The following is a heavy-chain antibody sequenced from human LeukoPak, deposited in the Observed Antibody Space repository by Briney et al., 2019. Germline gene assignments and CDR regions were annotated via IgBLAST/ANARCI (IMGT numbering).Heavy chain of an antibody. CDR2: IYHTGST. D-gene: IGHD3-22*01. J-gene: IGHJ4*02. CDR3: ASDRSGYYYVDY. V-gene: IGHV4-38-2*02. CDR1: GYSISSGYY. Sequence: AGTLSLTCTVSGYSISSGYYRGWIRQPPGKGLEWIGNIYHTGSTYYNPSLKSRVTISVDTSKNQFSLKLSSVTAADTAVYFCASDRSGYYYVDYWGQGTLVTVSS.